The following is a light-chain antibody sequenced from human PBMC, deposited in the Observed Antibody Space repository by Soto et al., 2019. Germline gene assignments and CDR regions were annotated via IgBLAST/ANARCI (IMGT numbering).Light chain of an antibody. J-gene: IGKJ2*02. CDR3: QQSYSSPCT. Sequence: DIQMTQSPSSLSASVGDRVTITCRASQSIGINFNWYQQKPGKAPKLLIYAASSLKSGVPPRFSGSGSGTDFTLTISSLQPEDFATYYCQQSYSSPCTFGQGTILEIK. CDR1: QSIGIN. CDR2: AAS. V-gene: IGKV1-39*01.